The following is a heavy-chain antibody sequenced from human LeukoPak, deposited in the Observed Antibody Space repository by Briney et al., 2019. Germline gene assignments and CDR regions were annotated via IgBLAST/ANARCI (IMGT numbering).Heavy chain of an antibody. CDR1: GFTFSSYS. J-gene: IGHJ3*02. D-gene: IGHD3-10*01. CDR2: ITIASSYI. Sequence: GGSLRLSCAASGFTFSSYSMNWVRKAPGKGLEWLSAITIASSYIYYADSVKGRFTISRDNAKNSLYLQMNSLRAEDTAVYYCARSPRITVVRGVPLDAFDIWGQGAMVTVSS. CDR3: ARSPRITVVRGVPLDAFDI. V-gene: IGHV3-21*01.